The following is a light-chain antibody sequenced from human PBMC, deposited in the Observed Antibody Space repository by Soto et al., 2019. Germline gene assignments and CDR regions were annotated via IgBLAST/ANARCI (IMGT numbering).Light chain of an antibody. J-gene: IGLJ1*01. Sequence: QSALTQPRSVSGSPGQSVTISCTGTSSDVGGYNYVSWYQQHPGKAPKLMIYDVSNRPSGVPDRFSASKSGNTASLTISWLQAEDEADYYCCSYAGSYTWVFGTGTKLTVL. CDR2: DVS. V-gene: IGLV2-11*02. CDR3: CSYAGSYTWV. CDR1: SSDVGGYNY.